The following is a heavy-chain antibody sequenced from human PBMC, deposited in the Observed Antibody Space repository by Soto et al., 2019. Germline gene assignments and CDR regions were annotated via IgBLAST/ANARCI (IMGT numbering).Heavy chain of an antibody. CDR1: GGTFSSYA. V-gene: IGHV1-69*13. J-gene: IGHJ6*02. Sequence: SVKVSCKASGGTFSSYAISWVRQAPGQGLEWMGGIIPIFGTANYAQKFQGRVTITADESTSTAYMELSSLRSEDTAVYYCASIIVAAGTLFPGMDVWGQGTTVTVFS. D-gene: IGHD6-13*01. CDR2: IIPIFGTA. CDR3: ASIIVAAGTLFPGMDV.